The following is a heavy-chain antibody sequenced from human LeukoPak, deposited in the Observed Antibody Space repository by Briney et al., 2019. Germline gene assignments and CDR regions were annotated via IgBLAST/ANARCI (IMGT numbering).Heavy chain of an antibody. Sequence: PGGSLRLSCAASGFTFSNAWMSWVRQAPGKGLEWVGRIKSKTDGGTTDYAAPVKGRFTISRDDSKNTLYLQMNSLKTEDTAVYYCTTAFADYYDYVWGSYRQGTDYWGQGTLVTVSS. CDR1: GFTFSNAW. D-gene: IGHD3-16*02. CDR3: TTAFADYYDYVWGSYRQGTDY. J-gene: IGHJ4*02. CDR2: IKSKTDGGTT. V-gene: IGHV3-15*01.